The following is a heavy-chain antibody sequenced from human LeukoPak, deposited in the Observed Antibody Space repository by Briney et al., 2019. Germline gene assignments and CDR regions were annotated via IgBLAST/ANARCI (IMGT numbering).Heavy chain of an antibody. CDR1: GFTLSSYG. CDR2: IWYDGSNK. J-gene: IGHJ4*02. Sequence: GGSLRLSCAASGFTLSSYGMHWVRQAPGKGLEWVAVIWYDGSNKYYADSVKGRFTISRDNSKNTLYLQMNSLRAEDTAVYYCARELYYYDSSGYPGDYWGQGTLVTVSS. D-gene: IGHD3-22*01. CDR3: ARELYYYDSSGYPGDY. V-gene: IGHV3-33*01.